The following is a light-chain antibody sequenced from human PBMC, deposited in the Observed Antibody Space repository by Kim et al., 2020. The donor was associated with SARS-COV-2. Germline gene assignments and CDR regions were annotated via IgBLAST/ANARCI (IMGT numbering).Light chain of an antibody. CDR2: QDT. V-gene: IGLV3-1*01. CDR3: QAWDSSTGV. CDR1: KLGDKY. Sequence: GSPGQTASITCSGDKLGDKYASWYQQKPGQPPVPVIYQDTQRPSGIPERFSGSNSGNTATLTISGTQAMDEADYYCQAWDSSTGVFGTGTKITVL. J-gene: IGLJ1*01.